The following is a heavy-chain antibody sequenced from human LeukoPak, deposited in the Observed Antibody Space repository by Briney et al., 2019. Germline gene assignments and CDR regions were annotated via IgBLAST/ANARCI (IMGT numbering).Heavy chain of an antibody. J-gene: IGHJ6*03. CDR1: GYTFTSYG. Sequence: ASVKVSCKASGYTFTSYGISWVRQAPGQRLEWMGWISAYNGNTNYAQKLQGRVTMTTDTSTSTAYMELRSLRSDDPAVYYCAREKRITMVRGYMDVWGKGTTVTVSS. CDR3: AREKRITMVRGYMDV. D-gene: IGHD3-10*01. CDR2: ISAYNGNT. V-gene: IGHV1-18*01.